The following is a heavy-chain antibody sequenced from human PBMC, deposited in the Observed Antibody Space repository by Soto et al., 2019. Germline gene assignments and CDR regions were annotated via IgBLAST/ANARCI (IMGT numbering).Heavy chain of an antibody. CDR3: ARVRQLVSYFYYYMDV. CDR2: ISAYNGNT. J-gene: IGHJ6*03. Sequence: QVQLLQSGAEVKKPGASVKVSCKASGYTFTNYGITWVRQAPGQGLEWMGWISAYNGNTHYKQRLQSRVTMTKDTSTSTAYMELRGLRSDYTAVYYCARVRQLVSYFYYYMDVWGKGTTVTVSS. V-gene: IGHV1-18*01. D-gene: IGHD6-6*01. CDR1: GYTFTNYG.